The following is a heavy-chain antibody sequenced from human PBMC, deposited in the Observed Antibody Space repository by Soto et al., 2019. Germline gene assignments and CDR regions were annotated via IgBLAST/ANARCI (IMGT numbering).Heavy chain of an antibody. CDR2: IYPGDSDT. J-gene: IGHJ5*02. CDR3: ARNRLPQETIGWFDP. CDR1: GYSFTSYW. D-gene: IGHD2-15*01. V-gene: IGHV5-51*01. Sequence: GESLKISCKGSGYSFTSYWIGWVRQMPGKGLEWMGIIYPGDSDTRYSPSFQGQVTISADKSISTAYLQWSSLKASYTSMYYCARNRLPQETIGWFDPWGQGTLVTVSS.